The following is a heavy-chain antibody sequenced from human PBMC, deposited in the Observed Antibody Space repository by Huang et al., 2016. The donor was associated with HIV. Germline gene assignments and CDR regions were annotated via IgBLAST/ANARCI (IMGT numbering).Heavy chain of an antibody. CDR2: SRTYTPPP. CDR3: ARDRGRHYYDTTGYRTYDGFDF. Sequence: QVQLVQSGAEVKKPGASVKVSCTASGYTFTDYGIIWVRPAPGQGLEWVGWSRTYTPPPSYLQKVQGRVTMSTDTSTSTAYMELRSLTSDDTAVYYCARDRGRHYYDTTGYRTYDGFDFWGRGTMVSVSS. V-gene: IGHV1-18*04. J-gene: IGHJ3*01. CDR1: GYTFTDYG. D-gene: IGHD3-22*01.